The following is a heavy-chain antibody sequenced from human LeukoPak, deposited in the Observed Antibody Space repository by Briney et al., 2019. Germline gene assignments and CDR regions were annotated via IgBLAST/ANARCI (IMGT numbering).Heavy chain of an antibody. CDR1: GGSISSSSYY. D-gene: IGHD3-10*01. V-gene: IGHV4-39*02. Sequence: SETLSLTCTVSGGSISSSSYYWGWIRQPPGKGLEWIGSIYYSGSTYYNPSLKSRVTISVDTSKNHFSVKLSSVTAADTAVYYCARAGSYNFDYWGQGTLVTVSS. CDR2: IYYSGST. CDR3: ARAGSYNFDY. J-gene: IGHJ4*02.